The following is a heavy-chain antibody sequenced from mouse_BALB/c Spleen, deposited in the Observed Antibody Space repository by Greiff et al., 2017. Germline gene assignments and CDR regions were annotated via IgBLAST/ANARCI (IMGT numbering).Heavy chain of an antibody. Sequence: QVQLQQSGAELVRPGTSVKISCKASGYTFTNYWLGWVKQRPGHGLEWIGDIYPGGGYTNYNEKFKGKATLTADTSSSTAYMQLSSLTSEDSAVYFCARVYYGNYGFAYWGQGTLVTVSA. D-gene: IGHD2-1*01. CDR3: ARVYYGNYGFAY. CDR1: GYTFTNYW. CDR2: IYPGGGYT. J-gene: IGHJ3*01. V-gene: IGHV1-63*02.